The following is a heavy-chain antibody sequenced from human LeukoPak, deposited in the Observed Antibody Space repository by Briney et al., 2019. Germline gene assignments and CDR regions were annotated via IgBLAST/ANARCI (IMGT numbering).Heavy chain of an antibody. Sequence: GGSLRLSCAASGFTFSSYWMHWVRQAPGKGLEWVANINQDGREEHFVDSVKGRFTISRDNPKNSLYLQMNGLRAEDTAVYYCSRGQPFGDYWGQGALVTVSS. CDR3: SRGQPFGDY. V-gene: IGHV3-7*03. CDR2: INQDGREE. CDR1: GFTFSSYW. J-gene: IGHJ4*02. D-gene: IGHD2-2*01.